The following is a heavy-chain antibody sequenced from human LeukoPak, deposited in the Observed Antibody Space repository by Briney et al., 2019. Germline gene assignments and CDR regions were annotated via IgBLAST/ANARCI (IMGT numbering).Heavy chain of an antibody. Sequence: SETLSLTCIVSGGSISNYYWSWIRQPPGKGLEWIGYIYHSGSTDNNPSLKSRVTISLDTSKNQFSLKLSSVTAADTAVYYCARVGNWNHSTYYMDVWGKGTTVTVSS. J-gene: IGHJ6*03. CDR3: ARVGNWNHSTYYMDV. CDR2: IYHSGST. D-gene: IGHD1-1*01. V-gene: IGHV4-59*01. CDR1: GGSISNYY.